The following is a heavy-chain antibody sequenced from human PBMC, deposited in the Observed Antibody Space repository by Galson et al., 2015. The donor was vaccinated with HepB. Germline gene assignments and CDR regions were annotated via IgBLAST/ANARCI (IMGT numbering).Heavy chain of an antibody. CDR3: TTVGAVLRYSDSPEIKGLSY. D-gene: IGHD3-9*01. Sequence: SLRLSCAASGLTFSTAWMSWIRQAPGKGLEWVGRIKSKIDGETTEYAAPVKGRFTISRDDSKDALYLQMNSLKTEDTAVYYCTTVGAVLRYSDSPEIKGLSYWGQGALVTVSS. CDR1: GLTFSTAW. CDR2: IKSKIDGETT. V-gene: IGHV3-15*01. J-gene: IGHJ4*02.